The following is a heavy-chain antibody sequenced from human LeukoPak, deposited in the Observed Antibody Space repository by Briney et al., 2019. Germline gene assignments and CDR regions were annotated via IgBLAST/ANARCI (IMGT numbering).Heavy chain of an antibody. J-gene: IGHJ4*02. CDR1: GGSISRYY. CDR2: IHYSGNS. D-gene: IGHD3-22*01. V-gene: IGHV4-59*01. CDR3: SRGVSYYYDSSGYLIDY. Sequence: SETLSLTRTVSGGSISRYYWSWIRQPPGEGLEWIGHIHYSGNSNYNPSLKSRATISVDTSKNQFSLKLSSVTAADTAVYYCSRGVSYYYDSSGYLIDYWGQGTLVTVSS.